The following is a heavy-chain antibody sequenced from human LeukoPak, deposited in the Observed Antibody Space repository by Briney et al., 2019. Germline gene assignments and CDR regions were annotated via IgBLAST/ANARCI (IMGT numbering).Heavy chain of an antibody. CDR1: GGSISSYY. D-gene: IGHD4-11*01. J-gene: IGHJ5*02. CDR2: IHDSGST. Sequence: PSETLSLTCTASGGSISSYYWNWIRQPPGGGLEWICFIHDSGSTNYNPSLKSRVTISVAKSKNQFSLKLRSVTAADTAVYYCARRRIGGSTITTYNWFDPWGQGTLVTVSS. CDR3: ARRRIGGSTITTYNWFDP. V-gene: IGHV4-59*08.